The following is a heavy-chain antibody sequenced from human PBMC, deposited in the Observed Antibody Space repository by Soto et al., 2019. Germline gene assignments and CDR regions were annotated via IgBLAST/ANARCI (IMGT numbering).Heavy chain of an antibody. J-gene: IGHJ5*02. CDR1: GGAIGGYY. CDR3: ARHGSDSGWFFFDP. CDR2: VSYSGST. D-gene: IGHD6-19*01. V-gene: IGHV4-59*08. Sequence: KASETLSLTCSLSGGAIGGYYWSRIRQPPGKALEWIGYVSYSGSTDYHPSLKSRVSISIDTSKNQFSLKMISVTAADTAVYYCARHGSDSGWFFFDPWGQGALVTVSS.